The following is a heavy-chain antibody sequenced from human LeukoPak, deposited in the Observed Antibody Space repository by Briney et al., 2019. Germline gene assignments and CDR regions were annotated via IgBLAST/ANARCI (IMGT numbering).Heavy chain of an antibody. D-gene: IGHD3-22*01. Sequence: SETLSLTRTVSGGSISSYYWNWIRQPPGKGLEWIGYIYYSGSTNYNPSLKSRVSISVDTSKNQFSLKLSSVTAADTAVYYCARENGDSSVGFDFWGQGTLVTVFS. CDR3: ARENGDSSVGFDF. J-gene: IGHJ4*02. CDR1: GGSISSYY. CDR2: IYYSGST. V-gene: IGHV4-59*01.